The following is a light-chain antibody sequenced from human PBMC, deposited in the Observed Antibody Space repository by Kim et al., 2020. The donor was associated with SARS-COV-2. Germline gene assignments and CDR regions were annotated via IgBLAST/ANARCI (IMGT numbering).Light chain of an antibody. CDR1: QSVSSN. V-gene: IGKV3D-15*01. CDR2: DAF. CDR3: HQYNNWPLT. J-gene: IGKJ4*01. Sequence: MSPGERATLSCRASQSVSSNLAWYQQKPGQAPRLLIYDAFTRATGIPARFSGSGSGTQFTLTISSLQSEDFAVYYCHQYNNWPLTFGGGTKVDIK.